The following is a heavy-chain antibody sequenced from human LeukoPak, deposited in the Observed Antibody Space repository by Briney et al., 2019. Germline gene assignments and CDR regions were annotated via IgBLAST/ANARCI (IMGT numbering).Heavy chain of an antibody. CDR2: LTSSGGST. D-gene: IGHD3-22*01. CDR3: AKGYYDSSGYSRAFDI. CDR1: RFTFSSYA. V-gene: IGHV3-23*01. Sequence: GGSLRLSCAASRFTFSSYAMTWVRQAAGKGLEWVSTLTSSGGSTYYADSAKGRFTISRDNSKNTLYLQMNSLRAEDTAVYYCAKGYYDSSGYSRAFDIWGQGTMVTVSS. J-gene: IGHJ3*02.